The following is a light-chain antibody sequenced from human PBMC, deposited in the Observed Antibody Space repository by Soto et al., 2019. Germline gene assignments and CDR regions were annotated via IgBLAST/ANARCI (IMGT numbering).Light chain of an antibody. Sequence: IQMTQSPSSVSASVGDRVTIGCRASQPVKSWLAWYQQKPGEAPKLLIHTVSTLQSGVPPRFSGSGSGSDFTLTISSLQPEDFATYFCQQTFNFPHTFDGGTKVDIK. CDR1: QPVKSW. V-gene: IGKV1-12*01. CDR2: TVS. J-gene: IGKJ4*01. CDR3: QQTFNFPHT.